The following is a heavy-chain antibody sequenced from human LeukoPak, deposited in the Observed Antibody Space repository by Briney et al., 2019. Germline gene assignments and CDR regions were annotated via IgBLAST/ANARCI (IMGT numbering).Heavy chain of an antibody. CDR3: AKEEGITMIVVVIGSAFDI. J-gene: IGHJ3*02. D-gene: IGHD3-22*01. Sequence: PGGSLRLSCAASGFIFSSYGMTWVRQAPGKGLEWVSSISGSGGSTYYADSVKGRFTISRDNSKNTLYLQMNSLRAEDTAVYYCAKEEGITMIVVVIGSAFDIWGQGTMVTVSS. V-gene: IGHV3-23*01. CDR2: ISGSGGST. CDR1: GFIFSSYG.